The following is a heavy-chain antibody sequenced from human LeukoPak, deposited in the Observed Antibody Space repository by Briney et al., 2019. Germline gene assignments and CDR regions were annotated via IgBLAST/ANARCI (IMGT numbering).Heavy chain of an antibody. J-gene: IGHJ4*02. CDR2: INLHSGGT. V-gene: IGHV1-2*02. D-gene: IGHD6-19*01. CDR1: GYTFTDYY. Sequence: ASVTVSFMASGYTFTDYYTHWVRQAPGQGGEGMGWINLHSGGTSYAQKFQGRLTMTRHTSLSTAYMELTSLTSDDTGVYYCARGPQYGSDWNFRRVIDFWGQGTLVTVSS. CDR3: ARGPQYGSDWNFRRVIDF.